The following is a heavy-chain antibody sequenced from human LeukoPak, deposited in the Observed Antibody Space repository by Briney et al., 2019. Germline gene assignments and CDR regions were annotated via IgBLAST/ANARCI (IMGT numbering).Heavy chain of an antibody. CDR3: SSGRDVAVAGPGGYFDY. CDR2: MSPGGGNI. D-gene: IGHD6-19*01. V-gene: IGHV3-11*01. CDR1: GFSFSDYH. Sequence: GGSLRLSCAASGFSFSDYHMNWIRQAPGKGLEWISYMSPGGGNIYFADSVKGRFTLSRDNAKHSLDLQMNSLTAEDTAVYYCSSGRDVAVAGPGGYFDYWGQGTLVTVSS. J-gene: IGHJ4*02.